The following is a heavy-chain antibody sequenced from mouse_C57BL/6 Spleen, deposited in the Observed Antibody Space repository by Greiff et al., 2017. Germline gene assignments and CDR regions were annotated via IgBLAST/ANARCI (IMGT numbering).Heavy chain of an antibody. J-gene: IGHJ4*01. D-gene: IGHD1-1*01. CDR2: ISSGSSTI. CDR3: ARSDYGSSSYAMDY. V-gene: IGHV5-17*01. CDR1: GFTFSDYG. Sequence: EVKLMESGGGLVKPGGSLKLSCAASGFTFSDYGMHWVRQAPEKGLEWVAYISSGSSTIYYADTVKGRFTISRDNAKNTLFLQLTRLRSEDTAMYYCARSDYGSSSYAMDYWGQGTSVTVSS.